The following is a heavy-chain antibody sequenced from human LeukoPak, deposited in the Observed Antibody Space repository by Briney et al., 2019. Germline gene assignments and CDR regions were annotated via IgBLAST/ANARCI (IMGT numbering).Heavy chain of an antibody. D-gene: IGHD3-16*01. CDR3: ARDRRGVASLGEFSY. V-gene: IGHV3-33*01. J-gene: IGHJ4*02. CDR1: GFTFSSYG. Sequence: PEGSLRLSCAASGFTFSSYGMHWVRQAPGKGLEWVAVIWYDGSNKYYADSVKGRFTISRDNSKNTLYLQMNSLRAEDTAVYYCARDRRGVASLGEFSYWGQGTLVTVSS. CDR2: IWYDGSNK.